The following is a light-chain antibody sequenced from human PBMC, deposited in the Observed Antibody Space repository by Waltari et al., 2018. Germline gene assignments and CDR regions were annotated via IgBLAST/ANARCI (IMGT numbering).Light chain of an antibody. Sequence: DIVMTQSPDSLAVSLGERATINCKSSQSVLYSSNNKNYLAWYQPQPGQPPKLLIYWASTRESGVPDRFSGSGSGTDFTLTISSLQAEDVAVYYCQQYYSIPYTFGQGTKLEIK. CDR3: QQYYSIPYT. CDR2: WAS. J-gene: IGKJ2*01. V-gene: IGKV4-1*01. CDR1: QSVLYSSNNKNY.